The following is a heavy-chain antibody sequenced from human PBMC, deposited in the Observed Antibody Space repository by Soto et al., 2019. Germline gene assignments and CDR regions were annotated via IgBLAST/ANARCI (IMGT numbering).Heavy chain of an antibody. CDR1: GGSFSGHS. V-gene: IGHV4-34*01. D-gene: IGHD3-22*01. CDR2: INHRGSV. J-gene: IGHJ5*01. CDR3: STRTYDTNGYYRFDP. Sequence: PSETLSLTCAVYGGSFSGHSWTWIRQSPGKGLEWIGDINHRGSVNYSPSLKSRVTISLDTSKNQFSLTLSAVTAADTAMYYCSTRTYDTNGYYRFDPWGQGTLVTVSS.